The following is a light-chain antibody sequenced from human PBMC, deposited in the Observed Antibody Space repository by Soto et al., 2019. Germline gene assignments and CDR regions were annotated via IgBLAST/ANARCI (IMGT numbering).Light chain of an antibody. V-gene: IGKV3-20*01. CDR1: QNIATQF. CDR3: QQYSSSSGYT. J-gene: IGKJ2*01. CDR2: RTS. Sequence: VLTQSPGTLSLSPGERATLSCRASQNIATQFFTWYQQRPGQAPRVLIYRTSTRATGIPDRFSGSGYGTDFTLTISRLEPEDFAVYYCQQYSSSSGYTFGQGTKLEIK.